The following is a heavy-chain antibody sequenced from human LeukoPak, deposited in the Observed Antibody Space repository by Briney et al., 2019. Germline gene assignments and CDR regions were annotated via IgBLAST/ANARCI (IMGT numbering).Heavy chain of an antibody. CDR3: AKDLVRYYFDY. CDR1: GYTFNSYV. CDR2: ISAYSSNT. J-gene: IGHJ4*02. V-gene: IGHV1-18*01. Sequence: ASVKVSCKSSGYTFNSYVISWVRQAPGQGLEWMGWISAYSSNTNYAQKIQGRVTMTTDTSTGTAYMELRSLRSDDTAVYYCAKDLVRYYFDYWGQGTLVTVSS. D-gene: IGHD2-21*01.